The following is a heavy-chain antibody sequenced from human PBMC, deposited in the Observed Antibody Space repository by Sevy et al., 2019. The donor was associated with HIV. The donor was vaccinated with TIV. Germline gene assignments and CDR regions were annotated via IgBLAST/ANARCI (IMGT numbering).Heavy chain of an antibody. CDR1: EFTFSSYW. V-gene: IGHV3-7*01. CDR3: GRAMDV. Sequence: GGSLRLSCAASEFTFSSYWMHWVRQAPGKGLEWVANIKQDGSEKYYVDSVKGRFTISRDNAKNSLYLQMNSLRPEDTAVYYCGRAMDVWGQGTTVTASS. CDR2: IKQDGSEK. J-gene: IGHJ6*02.